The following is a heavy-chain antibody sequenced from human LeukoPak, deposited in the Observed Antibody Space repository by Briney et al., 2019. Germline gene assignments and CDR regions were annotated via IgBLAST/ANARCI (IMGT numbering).Heavy chain of an antibody. J-gene: IGHJ4*02. CDR2: MNPNSGNT. V-gene: IGHV1-8*01. Sequence: ASVKVSCKASGYTFTSYDINWVRQATGQGLEWMGWMNPNSGNTGYAQKFQGRVTMTTDTSTSTAYMELRSLRSDDTAVYYCARDPSGSSSWVRFDYWGQGTLVTVSS. CDR3: ARDPSGSSSWVRFDY. D-gene: IGHD6-13*01. CDR1: GYTFTSYD.